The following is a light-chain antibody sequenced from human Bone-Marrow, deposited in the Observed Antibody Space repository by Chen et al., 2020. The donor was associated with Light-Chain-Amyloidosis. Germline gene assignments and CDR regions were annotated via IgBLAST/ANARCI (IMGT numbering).Light chain of an antibody. V-gene: IGKV1-33*01. J-gene: IGKJ2*01. CDR2: AAS. CDR1: QDISND. CDR3: QQHDNLPYT. Sequence: DIQMTQSPSSLSASVGDRLTITCQASQDISNDLNWYQQKPGKAPKLLIYAASDFQTGVPSRFSGRGSGTGFTFTISSLQPEDIATYYCQQHDNLPYTFGQGTKLEIK.